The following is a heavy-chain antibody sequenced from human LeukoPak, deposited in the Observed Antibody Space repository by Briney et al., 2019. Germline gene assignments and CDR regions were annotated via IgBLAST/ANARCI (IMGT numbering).Heavy chain of an antibody. Sequence: VGSLRLSCAASGFTFSSYAMSWVRQAPGKGREWVSPISSSSSYIYYADSVKGRFTISRDNAKNSLYLQMNSLKAEDTAVYYCARSTCGWSVSCPADGYYFDYWGQGTLVTVSS. V-gene: IGHV3-21*01. D-gene: IGHD6-19*01. CDR1: GFTFSSYA. J-gene: IGHJ4*02. CDR3: ARSTCGWSVSCPADGYYFDY. CDR2: ISSSSSYI.